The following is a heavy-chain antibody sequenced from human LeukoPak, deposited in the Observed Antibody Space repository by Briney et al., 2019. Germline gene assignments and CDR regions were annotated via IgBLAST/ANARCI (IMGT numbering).Heavy chain of an antibody. Sequence: SETLSLTCTVSGGSISSYYWSWIRQPPGKGLEWIGYIYNSGSTNYNPSLKSRVTISVDTSKKPFSLKLRSVTAADTAVYYCARDSTHYYYDSSGYLNWYFDLWGRGTLVTVSS. CDR3: ARDSTHYYYDSSGYLNWYFDL. D-gene: IGHD3-22*01. J-gene: IGHJ2*01. CDR1: GGSISSYY. CDR2: IYNSGST. V-gene: IGHV4-59*12.